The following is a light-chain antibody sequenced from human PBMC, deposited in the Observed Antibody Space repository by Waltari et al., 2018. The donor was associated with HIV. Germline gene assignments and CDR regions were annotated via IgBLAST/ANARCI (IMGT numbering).Light chain of an antibody. CDR2: TNI. J-gene: IGLJ3*02. Sequence: QSVLTQPPSASGTPGPRVNISCSGGSSNLGSNPVTWYRQFPGEAPKLLIYTNIQRPSGVPDRFSGSKSGTSASLAISGLQSEDEADFYCAVWDDSLRSVLFGGGTRLTVL. V-gene: IGLV1-44*01. CDR1: SSNLGSNP. CDR3: AVWDDSLRSVL.